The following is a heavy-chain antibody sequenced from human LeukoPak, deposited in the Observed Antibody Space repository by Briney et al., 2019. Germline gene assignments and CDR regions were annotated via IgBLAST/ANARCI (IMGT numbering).Heavy chain of an antibody. Sequence: GRSLRLSCAASGFTFDDYAMHWVRLAPGKGLEWVAGISWNSGSIGYADSVKGRFTISRDNAKNSLYLQMNSLRAEELALYYCAKSSGYSYGSNFFDYWGQGALVTVSS. D-gene: IGHD5-18*01. CDR2: ISWNSGSI. CDR3: AKSSGYSYGSNFFDY. CDR1: GFTFDDYA. J-gene: IGHJ4*02. V-gene: IGHV3-9*03.